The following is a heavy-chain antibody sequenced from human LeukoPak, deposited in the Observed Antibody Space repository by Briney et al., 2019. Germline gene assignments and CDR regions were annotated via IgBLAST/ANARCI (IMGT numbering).Heavy chain of an antibody. Sequence: PSETLSLTCTVSGGSFSFYFWHWIRQPPGEGLDWIGEIDNCGSTKFKPSLRSRGIISIDTSRNHFSLKLTAATAADTAVYCCGRDSDGRFQWGQGMLVTGSS. CDR2: IDNCGST. D-gene: IGHD1-26*01. CDR3: GRDSDGRFQ. CDR1: GGSFSFYF. J-gene: IGHJ4*02. V-gene: IGHV4-34*01.